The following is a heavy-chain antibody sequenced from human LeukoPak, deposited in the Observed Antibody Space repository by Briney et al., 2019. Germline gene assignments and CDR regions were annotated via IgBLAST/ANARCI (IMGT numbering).Heavy chain of an antibody. J-gene: IGHJ4*02. D-gene: IGHD4-23*01. CDR3: VRAMETGTVVTPGY. Sequence: ASVKVSCKASGYTFTDYHMHWVRQAPGQGLEWMGWINPNSGGTNYAQKFQSRVTMTRDTSISTTNMELRSLRPDDTAVYYCVRAMETGTVVTPGYWGQGTLVTVSS. CDR2: INPNSGGT. V-gene: IGHV1-2*02. CDR1: GYTFTDYH.